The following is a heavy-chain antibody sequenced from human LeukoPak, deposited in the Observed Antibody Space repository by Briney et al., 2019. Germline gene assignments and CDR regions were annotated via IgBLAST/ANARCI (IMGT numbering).Heavy chain of an antibody. D-gene: IGHD5-12*01. CDR2: TKPDGSAE. Sequence: QTGGSLRLSCAASGFTFRNYWMGWVRQAPGKGLEWVANTKPDGSAEYYPGSVRGRFTTSRDNANNFLYLQTTRLRAEDTAVYFCVREGGLNTNFDYCGEGTLVTVCS. V-gene: IGHV3-7*01. J-gene: IGHJ4*02. CDR1: GFTFRNYW. CDR3: VREGGLNTNFDY.